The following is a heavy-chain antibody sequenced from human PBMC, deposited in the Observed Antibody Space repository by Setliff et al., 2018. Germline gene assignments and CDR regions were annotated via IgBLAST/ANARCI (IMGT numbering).Heavy chain of an antibody. V-gene: IGHV5-10-1*01. D-gene: IGHD1-1*01. Sequence: GESLKISCQASGYNFANHWIAWVRLMPGKGLEYMGRIDPGDSYADYSPSFEGLVTISADKSRTTVYLRWTSLQASDTALYLCARLGRERSTFAWLDAWGQGTKVTVS. CDR2: IDPGDSYA. CDR3: ARLGRERSTFAWLDA. CDR1: GYNFANHW. J-gene: IGHJ5*02.